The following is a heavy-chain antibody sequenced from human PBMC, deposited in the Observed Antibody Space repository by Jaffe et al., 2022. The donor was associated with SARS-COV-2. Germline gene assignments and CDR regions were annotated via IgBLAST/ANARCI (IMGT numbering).Heavy chain of an antibody. CDR2: ISSSSSTI. D-gene: IGHD1-26*01. V-gene: IGHV3-48*01. J-gene: IGHJ4*02. Sequence: EVQLVESGGGLVQPGGSLRLSCAASGFTFSSYSMNWVRQAPGKGLEWVSYISSSSSTIYYADSVKGRFTISRDNAKNSLYLQMNSLRAEDTAVYYCARHGKNLVGAPRGAFDYWGQGTLVTVSS. CDR1: GFTFSSYS. CDR3: ARHGKNLVGAPRGAFDY.